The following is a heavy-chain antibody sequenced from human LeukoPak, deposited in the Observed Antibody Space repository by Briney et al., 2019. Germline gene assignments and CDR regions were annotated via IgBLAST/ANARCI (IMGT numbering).Heavy chain of an antibody. CDR1: GGSISSGGYS. CDR3: ARSHDHLWGNYPDY. CDR2: IYHSGST. J-gene: IGHJ4*02. D-gene: IGHD3-16*02. Sequence: SETLSLTCAVSGGSISSGGYSWSWIRQPPGKGLEWIGYIYHSGSTYYNPSLKSRVTISVDRSKNQFSLKLSSVTAADTAMYYCARSHDHLWGNYPDYWGQGTLVTVSS. V-gene: IGHV4-30-2*01.